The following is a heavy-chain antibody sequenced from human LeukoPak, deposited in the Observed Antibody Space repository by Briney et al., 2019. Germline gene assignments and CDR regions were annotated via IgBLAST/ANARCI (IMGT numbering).Heavy chain of an antibody. D-gene: IGHD3-10*01. CDR1: GFIFTTYE. CDR2: ISGGGSTK. J-gene: IGHJ4*02. CDR3: ASGSGSYSPDY. Sequence: PTGGSLRLSCATSGFIFTTYEMHWVRQAPGKGLEWLSYISGGGSTKYYADSVKGRFTISRDNAKNSLYLQMNSLRAEDTAVYYCASGSGSYSPDYWGQGTLVTVSS. V-gene: IGHV3-48*03.